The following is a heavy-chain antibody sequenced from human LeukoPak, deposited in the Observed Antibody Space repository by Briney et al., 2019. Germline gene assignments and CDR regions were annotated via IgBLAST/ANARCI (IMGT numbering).Heavy chain of an antibody. V-gene: IGHV4-30-2*01. CDR3: EAQLLYSAFDY. D-gene: IGHD2-2*02. CDR1: GGSISSGGYY. J-gene: IGHJ4*02. CDR2: IYHSGST. Sequence: PSETLSLTCTVSGGSISSGGYYWSWIRQPPGKGLEWIGYIYHSGSTYYNPSLKSRVTISVDRSKNQFSLKLSSVTAADTAVYYCEAQLLYSAFDYWGQGTLVTVSS.